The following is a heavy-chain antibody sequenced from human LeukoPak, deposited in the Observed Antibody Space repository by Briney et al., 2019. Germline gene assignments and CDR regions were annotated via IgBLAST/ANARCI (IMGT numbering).Heavy chain of an antibody. CDR1: GFSISSGYY. D-gene: IGHD3-3*01. J-gene: IGHJ4*02. CDR3: ARGHDFWSGYYAY. V-gene: IGHV4-38-2*02. Sequence: SETLSLTCTVSGFSISSGYYWGWIRQPPGKGLEWIGSIYHSGSTYYNPSLKSRVTISVDTSKNQFFLKLSSVTAADTAVYYCARGHDFWSGYYAYWGQGTLVTVSS. CDR2: IYHSGST.